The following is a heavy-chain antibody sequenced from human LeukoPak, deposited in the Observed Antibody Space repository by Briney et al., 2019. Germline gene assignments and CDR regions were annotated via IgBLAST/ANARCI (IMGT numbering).Heavy chain of an antibody. V-gene: IGHV4-59*04. J-gene: IGHJ5*02. Sequence: SETLSLTCTVSGGSISGYYWSWIRQPPGKGLEWIGYIYHSGTTFYNPSLKSRVTMSIDRSQNQFSLKLTSVTAADTALYYCARGIFVSPALFDPWGQGILVTVSS. D-gene: IGHD3-9*01. CDR3: ARGIFVSPALFDP. CDR1: GGSISGYY. CDR2: IYHSGTT.